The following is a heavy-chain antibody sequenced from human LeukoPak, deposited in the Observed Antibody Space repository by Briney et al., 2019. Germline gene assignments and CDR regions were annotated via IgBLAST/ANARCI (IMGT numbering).Heavy chain of an antibody. CDR2: ISGRRDST. D-gene: IGHD3-10*01. CDR3: AKDRGDYYGSGSYDY. V-gene: IGHV3-23*01. J-gene: IGHJ4*02. Sequence: GGTLRLSCAASGFTFSSYGTSWVRQAPGKGLEWVSTISGRRDSTSYADSVKGRFTISRDNSKNTLYLQMNSLRAEDTAVYYCAKDRGDYYGSGSYDYWGQGTLVTVSS. CDR1: GFTFSSYG.